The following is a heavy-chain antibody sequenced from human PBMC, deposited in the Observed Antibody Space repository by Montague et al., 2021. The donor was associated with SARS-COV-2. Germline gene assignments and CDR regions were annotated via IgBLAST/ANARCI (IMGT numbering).Heavy chain of an antibody. Sequence: SETLSLTCTVSGGSISRYYWSWIRQPAGKGLEWKGRIYTRGSTNYNPSPKSKVTMSVDTSKNQFSLKLSSVTAADTAVYYGAREPLERGHQPPWEVYYYYGMDVWGQGTTVTVSS. CDR3: AREPLERGHQPPWEVYYYYGMDV. D-gene: IGHD2-2*01. CDR1: GGSISRYY. CDR2: IYTRGST. V-gene: IGHV4-4*07. J-gene: IGHJ6*02.